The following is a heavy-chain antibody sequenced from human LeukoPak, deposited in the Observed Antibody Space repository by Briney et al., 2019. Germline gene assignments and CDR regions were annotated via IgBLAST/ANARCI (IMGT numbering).Heavy chain of an antibody. CDR3: ARHGKGDRDRIHYFDY. CDR1: GGSISSYY. V-gene: IGHV4-59*08. Sequence: SETLSLTCTVSGGSISSYYWSWIRQPPGKGLEWIGYIHYSGSTNYNPSLKSRVTISVDTSKNQFSLKLSSVTAADTAVYYCARHGKGDRDRIHYFDYWGQGTLVTVSS. CDR2: IHYSGST. J-gene: IGHJ4*02. D-gene: IGHD3-16*01.